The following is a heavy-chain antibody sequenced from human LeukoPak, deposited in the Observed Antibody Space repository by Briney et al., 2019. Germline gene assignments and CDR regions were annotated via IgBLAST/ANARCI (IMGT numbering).Heavy chain of an antibody. Sequence: PGRSLRLSCAASGFTVSSNYMSWVRQAPGKGLEWVSVIYSGGSTYYADSVKGRFTISRDNSKNTLYLQMNSLRAEDTAVYYCARDLSYDSSGSFDYWGQGTLVTVSS. CDR1: GFTVSSNY. D-gene: IGHD3-22*01. CDR3: ARDLSYDSSGSFDY. CDR2: IYSGGST. J-gene: IGHJ4*02. V-gene: IGHV3-66*02.